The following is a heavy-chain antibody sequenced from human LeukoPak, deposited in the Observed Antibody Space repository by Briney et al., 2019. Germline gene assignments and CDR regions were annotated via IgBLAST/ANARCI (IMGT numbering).Heavy chain of an antibody. CDR1: GFTDRSNY. V-gene: IGHV3-23*01. CDR2: ISGSGGST. J-gene: IGHJ4*02. Sequence: GGSLRLSCGASGFTDRSNYMSWLRQAPGKAVEGVSAISGSGGSTYYADSVKGRFTISRDNSKNTLYLQMNSLRAEDTAVYYCASFCSSTSCYTWWGQGTLVTVSS. CDR3: ASFCSSTSCYTW. D-gene: IGHD2-2*02.